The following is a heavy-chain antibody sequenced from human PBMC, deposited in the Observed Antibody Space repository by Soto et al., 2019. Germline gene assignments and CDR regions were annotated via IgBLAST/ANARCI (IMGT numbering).Heavy chain of an antibody. J-gene: IGHJ5*02. Sequence: EVQLSESGGGLVQPGGSLRLSCTASGFTFSSYTMSWVRQAPGKGLEWVSSVSGRDATTYYADSVKGRFTISRDNSKNTLYLQLNRLRAEDTALYFCVRTIVGATKGGWFDPWGQGALVTVSS. D-gene: IGHD1-26*01. CDR2: VSGRDATT. CDR1: GFTFSSYT. V-gene: IGHV3-23*01. CDR3: VRTIVGATKGGWFDP.